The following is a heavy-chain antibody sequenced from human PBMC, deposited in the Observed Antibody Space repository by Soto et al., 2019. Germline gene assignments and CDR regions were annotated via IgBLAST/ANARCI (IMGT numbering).Heavy chain of an antibody. J-gene: IGHJ3*02. CDR3: ASLLESDNAFDI. Sequence: GGSLRLSCAASGFTFSSYSMNWVRQAPGKGLEWVSSISSSSSYIYYADSVKGRFTISRDNAKNSLYLQMNSLRAEDTAVYYCASLLESDNAFDIWGQGTMVTVSS. D-gene: IGHD1-1*01. CDR2: ISSSSSYI. V-gene: IGHV3-21*01. CDR1: GFTFSSYS.